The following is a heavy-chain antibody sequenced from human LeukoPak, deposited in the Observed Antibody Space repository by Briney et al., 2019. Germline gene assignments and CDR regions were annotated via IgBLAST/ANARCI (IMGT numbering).Heavy chain of an antibody. Sequence: PGGSLRLSCAASGFTFSSHWMHWVRQAPGKGLVWVSRIISDGSTTNYADSVKGRFTISRDNAKNSLYLQMNSLRAEDTAVYYCARDQGPSNYDFWSGYGAFDYWGQGTLVTVSS. CDR3: ARDQGPSNYDFWSGYGAFDY. D-gene: IGHD3-3*01. V-gene: IGHV3-74*01. J-gene: IGHJ4*02. CDR1: GFTFSSHW. CDR2: IISDGSTT.